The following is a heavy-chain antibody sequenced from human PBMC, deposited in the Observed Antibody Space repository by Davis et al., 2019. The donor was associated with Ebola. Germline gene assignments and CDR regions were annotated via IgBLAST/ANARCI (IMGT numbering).Heavy chain of an antibody. CDR2: IHPIGGST. D-gene: IGHD3-22*01. CDR3: ARVGNYTTYNWFDP. CDR1: GGTFSNYA. J-gene: IGHJ5*02. Sequence: SVKVSCKASGGTFSNYAISWVRQAPGQGLEWMGIIHPIGGSTNYAQKFQGRVTITADESTSTAYMELSSLRSEDTAVYYCARVGNYTTYNWFDPWGQGTLVTVSS. V-gene: IGHV1-69*11.